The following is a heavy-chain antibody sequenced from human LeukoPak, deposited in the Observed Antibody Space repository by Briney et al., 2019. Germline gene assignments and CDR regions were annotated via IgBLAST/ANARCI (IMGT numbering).Heavy chain of an antibody. CDR2: IRYDGSNK. J-gene: IGHJ3*02. Sequence: GGSLRLSCAASGFTFSSYGMHWVRQAPGKGLEWVAFIRYDGSNKYYADSVKGRFTISRDNSKNTLYQQMNSLRAEDTAVYYCAKEAASADPDLVAFDIWGQGTMVTVSS. CDR3: AKEAASADPDLVAFDI. D-gene: IGHD2-15*01. V-gene: IGHV3-30*02. CDR1: GFTFSSYG.